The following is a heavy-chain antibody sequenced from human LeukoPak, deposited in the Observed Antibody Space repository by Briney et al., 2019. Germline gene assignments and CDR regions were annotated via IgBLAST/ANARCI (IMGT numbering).Heavy chain of an antibody. J-gene: IGHJ5*02. CDR2: IIPMFGTA. CDR3: VRRQALRGRHRAFDP. CDR1: GGTFSNYA. Sequence: SVKVSCKASGGTFSNYAISWVRQATGQGLEWLGGIIPMFGTANYAQKFQGRVTITTDEATTTAYMELISLRSEDTAVYYCVRRQALRGRHRAFDPWGQGTLVTVTS. V-gene: IGHV1-69*05. D-gene: IGHD6-25*01.